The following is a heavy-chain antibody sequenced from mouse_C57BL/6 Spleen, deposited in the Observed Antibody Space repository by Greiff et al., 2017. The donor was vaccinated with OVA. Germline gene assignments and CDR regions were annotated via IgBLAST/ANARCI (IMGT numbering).Heavy chain of an antibody. J-gene: IGHJ1*03. Sequence: QVQLKQPGAELVKPGASVKMSCKASGYTFTSYWITWVKQRPGQGLEWIGDIYPGSGSTNYNEKFKSKATLTVDTSSSTAYMQLSSLTSEDSAVYYCARSETTVVSDWYFDVWGTGTTVTVSS. V-gene: IGHV1-55*01. CDR1: GYTFTSYW. D-gene: IGHD1-1*01. CDR2: IYPGSGST. CDR3: ARSETTVVSDWYFDV.